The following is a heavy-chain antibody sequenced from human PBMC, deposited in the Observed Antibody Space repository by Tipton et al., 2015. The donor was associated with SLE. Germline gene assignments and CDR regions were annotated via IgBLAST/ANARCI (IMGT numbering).Heavy chain of an antibody. J-gene: IGHJ5*02. Sequence: GLVKPSETLSLTCAVYGGSFSGYYWSWIRQPPGKGLEWIGEINHSGSTNYNPSLKSRVTISVDTSKNQFSLKLSSVTAADTAVYYCARFVGRVWFDPWGQGTLVTVSS. CDR3: ARFVGRVWFDP. V-gene: IGHV4-34*01. D-gene: IGHD6-6*01. CDR1: GGSFSGYY. CDR2: INHSGST.